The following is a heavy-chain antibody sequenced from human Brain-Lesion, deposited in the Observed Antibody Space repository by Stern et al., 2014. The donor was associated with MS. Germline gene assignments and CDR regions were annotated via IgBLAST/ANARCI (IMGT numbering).Heavy chain of an antibody. CDR1: GGSISSSNW. CDR3: ARFPASRPHVFDS. D-gene: IGHD6-13*01. Sequence: VQLVESDPGLVKPSGTLSLTCAVSGGSISSSNWWSWVRQSPGKGLEWIGESDHSGSTIYNPSLKSRVTVSVDKSKNRFSLNLRSVPAADTAVYFCARFPASRPHVFDSWGQGTLVTVSS. J-gene: IGHJ4*02. V-gene: IGHV4-4*02. CDR2: SDHSGST.